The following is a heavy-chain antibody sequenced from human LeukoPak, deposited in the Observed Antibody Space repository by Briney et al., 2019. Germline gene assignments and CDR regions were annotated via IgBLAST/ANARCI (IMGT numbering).Heavy chain of an antibody. Sequence: GSLRLSCAASGFTFSSYSVNWVRQAPGKGLEWVSSISERSSYIYYADSMKGRFTISRDNAKNSLYLQMNSLRAEDTAVYYCARPTRRKNDAFDFWGQGTVVTVFS. CDR2: ISERSSYI. CDR3: ARPTRRKNDAFDF. CDR1: GFTFSSYS. J-gene: IGHJ3*01. V-gene: IGHV3-21*01.